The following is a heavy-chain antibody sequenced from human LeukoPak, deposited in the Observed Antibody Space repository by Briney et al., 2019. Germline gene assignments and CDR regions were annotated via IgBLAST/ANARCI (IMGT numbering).Heavy chain of an antibody. J-gene: IGHJ5*02. Sequence: SETLSLTCDVSGGSCDDYYCSWIRDPPGKGLEWIGEIHPHGIFYYNSSLMSRVTISIDTSKSQFSLRLTSVTAADTAFYYCARGRDRSKAGDLWGQGSLVTVSS. D-gene: IGHD5-24*01. CDR3: ARGRDRSKAGDL. CDR1: GGSCDDYY. V-gene: IGHV4-34*01. CDR2: IHPHGIF.